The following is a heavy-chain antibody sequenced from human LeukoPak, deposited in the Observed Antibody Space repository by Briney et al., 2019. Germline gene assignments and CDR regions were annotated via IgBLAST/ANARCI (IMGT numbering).Heavy chain of an antibody. CDR2: IYESGTT. CDR3: ARGAWATRLGS. Sequence: PSETLSLTCAVYGESLNSYYWSWVRQSPGEGLEWIGEIYESGTTEYNPSLKSRVTISMVPSKQQFSLSLSSVTAADTAVYYCARGAWATRLGSWGLGTPVIVSS. V-gene: IGHV4-34*01. CDR1: GESLNSYY. D-gene: IGHD2-15*01. J-gene: IGHJ4*02.